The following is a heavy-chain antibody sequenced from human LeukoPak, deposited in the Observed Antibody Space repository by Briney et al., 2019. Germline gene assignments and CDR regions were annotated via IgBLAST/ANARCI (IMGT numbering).Heavy chain of an antibody. J-gene: IGHJ6*02. V-gene: IGHV3-48*01. CDR2: ISISSSTI. Sequence: PGGSLRLSCAASGFTFSSYSMNWVRQAPGKGLEWVSYISISSSTIYYADSVKGRFNITRDNAKNSLYLQMNSLRAEDTAVYYCARDPYDFWSGYYNYYYYYGMDVWGQGTTVTVSS. CDR3: ARDPYDFWSGYYNYYYYYGMDV. CDR1: GFTFSSYS. D-gene: IGHD3-3*01.